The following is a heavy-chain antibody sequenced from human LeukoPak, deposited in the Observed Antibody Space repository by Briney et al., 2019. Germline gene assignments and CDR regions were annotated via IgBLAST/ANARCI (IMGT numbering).Heavy chain of an antibody. CDR3: AKAGTYDY. CDR1: GFTFSTYA. Sequence: PGASLRLSCAASGFTFSTYAMSWVRQAPGKGLEWVAGISGSGGSTYYADSVKVRFTISRDNSKNTLYLQMNSLRAEDTAVYYCAKAGTYDYWGQGTPVTVSS. D-gene: IGHD6-13*01. CDR2: ISGSGGST. V-gene: IGHV3-23*01. J-gene: IGHJ4*02.